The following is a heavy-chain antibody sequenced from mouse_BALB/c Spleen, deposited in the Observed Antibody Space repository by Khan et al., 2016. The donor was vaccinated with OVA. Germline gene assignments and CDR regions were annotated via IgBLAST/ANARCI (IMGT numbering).Heavy chain of an antibody. V-gene: IGHV1S81*02. CDR3: ARIKKIVATYIDY. CDR2: TNPTNGRT. D-gene: IGHD1-1*01. CDR1: GYTFTSYW. J-gene: IGHJ2*01. Sequence: QVQLQQPGAELVKAGASVKMSCKASGYTFTSYWMHWVKQRLGQGLEWFAETNPTNGRTYYNEKFKSKATLTVDKSSSTAYMLLSGPTFEDSAVYYGARIKKIVATYIDYWSQGTTLTVSS.